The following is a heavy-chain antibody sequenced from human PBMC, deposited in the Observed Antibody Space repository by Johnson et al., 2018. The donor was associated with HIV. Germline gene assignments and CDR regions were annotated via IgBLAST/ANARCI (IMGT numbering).Heavy chain of an antibody. V-gene: IGHV3-30*19. J-gene: IGHJ3*02. D-gene: IGHD3-16*01. CDR1: GFSFSRYG. Sequence: QVQLVESGGGVVQPGGSLRLSCAASGFSFSRYGMHWVRQATGKGLEWVAVISYDGSNKYYADSVKGRFTISRDNSENTLNLQMNSLRGEDTAVYYCATSSLGWGLDGFDIWGRGTMVTVSS. CDR2: ISYDGSNK. CDR3: ATSSLGWGLDGFDI.